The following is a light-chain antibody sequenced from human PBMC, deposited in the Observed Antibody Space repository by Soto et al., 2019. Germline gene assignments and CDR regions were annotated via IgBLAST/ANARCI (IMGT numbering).Light chain of an antibody. V-gene: IGKV3-20*01. CDR1: QRVCSNY. CDR2: DAS. CDR3: QQYGSSGT. Sequence: EIVLAQSPGTLSLSLGESAKPSCTASQRVCSNYLAWYKQKPGQAPSLLIYDASSRAPGIPDRFSGSGSGTDFALTIRRLEPEDFAVYYCQQYGSSGTFGQGTKVDIK. J-gene: IGKJ1*01.